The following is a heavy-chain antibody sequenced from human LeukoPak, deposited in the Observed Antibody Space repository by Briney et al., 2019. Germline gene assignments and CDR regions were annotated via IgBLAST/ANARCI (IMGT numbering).Heavy chain of an antibody. V-gene: IGHV3-48*04. Sequence: GGSLRLSCAASGFTFSSYSMNWVRQAPGKGLEWVSYISSSISTIYYADSVKGRFTISRDNAKNSLYLQMNSLRAEDTAVYYCARERRSGGYSGYDSGDYFDYWGQGTLVTVSS. CDR2: ISSSISTI. CDR1: GFTFSSYS. J-gene: IGHJ4*02. CDR3: ARERRSGGYSGYDSGDYFDY. D-gene: IGHD5-12*01.